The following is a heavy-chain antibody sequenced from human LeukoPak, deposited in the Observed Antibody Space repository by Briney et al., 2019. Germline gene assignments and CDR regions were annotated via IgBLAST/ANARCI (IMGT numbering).Heavy chain of an antibody. CDR1: GGSISSYY. J-gene: IGHJ4*02. CDR2: IYYSGST. D-gene: IGHD6-19*01. Sequence: SETLSLTCTVSGGSISSYYWSWIRQPPGKGLEWIGYIYYSGSTNYNPSLKSRVTISVDTSKNQFSLKLSSVTAADTAVYYCARDVTRRSSGSPYDYWGQGTLVTVSS. V-gene: IGHV4-59*01. CDR3: ARDVTRRSSGSPYDY.